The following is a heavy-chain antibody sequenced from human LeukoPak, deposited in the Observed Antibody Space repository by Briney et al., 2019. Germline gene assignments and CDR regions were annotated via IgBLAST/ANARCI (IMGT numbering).Heavy chain of an antibody. Sequence: GGSLRLSCAAPGFTFNNYAMNWVRQAPGKGLEWVSTISDSGDSTYYVDSVKGRFTISRDNSKKTLYLQMDSLRVEDTAVYYCVREGYTHGHSLYYFDYWGQGALVTVSS. CDR2: ISDSGDST. D-gene: IGHD1-1*01. V-gene: IGHV3-23*01. CDR3: VREGYTHGHSLYYFDY. J-gene: IGHJ4*02. CDR1: GFTFNNYA.